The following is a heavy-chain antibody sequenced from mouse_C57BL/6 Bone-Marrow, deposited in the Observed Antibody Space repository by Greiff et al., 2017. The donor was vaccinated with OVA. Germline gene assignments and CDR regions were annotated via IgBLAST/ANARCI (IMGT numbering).Heavy chain of an antibody. Sequence: VQLKQSGPVLVKPGASVKMSCKASGYTFTDYYMNWVKQSHGKSLEWIGDLNPYNGGTSYNQKFKGKATLTVDKSSSTAYMELNSLTYEDSAVYYCARRGAYYSNFYAMDYWGQGTSVTVSS. CDR1: GYTFTDYY. V-gene: IGHV1-19*01. CDR3: ARRGAYYSNFYAMDY. D-gene: IGHD2-5*01. J-gene: IGHJ4*01. CDR2: LNPYNGGT.